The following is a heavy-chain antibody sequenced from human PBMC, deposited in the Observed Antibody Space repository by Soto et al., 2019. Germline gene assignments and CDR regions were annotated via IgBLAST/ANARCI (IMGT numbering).Heavy chain of an antibody. CDR1: GFVFTNYG. J-gene: IGHJ6*02. CDR2: IWYDGSNK. Sequence: PGGSLRLSCAASGFVFTNYGMHWVRQAPGKGLEWVAVIWYDGSNKYYADSVKGRFTISRDNSKNTLYLQMNSLRAEDAAVYYCARAPAGYCSSTSCYRSHFMDVWGQGTTVTVSS. V-gene: IGHV3-33*01. D-gene: IGHD2-2*01. CDR3: ARAPAGYCSSTSCYRSHFMDV.